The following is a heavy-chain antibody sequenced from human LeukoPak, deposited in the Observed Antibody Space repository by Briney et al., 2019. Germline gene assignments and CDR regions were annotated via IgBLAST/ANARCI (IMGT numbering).Heavy chain of an antibody. D-gene: IGHD3-10*01. CDR1: GGSFSGYY. CDR2: INHSGST. J-gene: IGHJ5*02. Sequence: PSETLSLTCAVYGGSFSGYYWSWIRQLPGKGLEWIGEINHSGSTNYNPSLKSRVTISVDTSKNQFSLKLSSVTAADTAVYYCARGAYGSGSYNWFDPWGQGTLVTVSS. V-gene: IGHV4-34*01. CDR3: ARGAYGSGSYNWFDP.